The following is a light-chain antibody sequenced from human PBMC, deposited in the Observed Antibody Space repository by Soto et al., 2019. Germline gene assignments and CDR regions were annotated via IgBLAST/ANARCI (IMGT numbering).Light chain of an antibody. V-gene: IGKV1-39*01. CDR3: QNSYNTPRM. Sequence: DVQIPLSPSSLHASVFDRPNITRRPRQTISNFLNWYQQKPGRAPKLLIYNASSVQSGVPSRFSGSGSGTAFTLTISSLQPEDLATYYCQNSYNTPRMFGQGTKVDIK. CDR2: NAS. J-gene: IGKJ1*01. CDR1: QTISNF.